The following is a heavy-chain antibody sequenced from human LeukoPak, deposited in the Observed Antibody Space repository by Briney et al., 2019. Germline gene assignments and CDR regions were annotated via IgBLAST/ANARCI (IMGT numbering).Heavy chain of an antibody. Sequence: GASVKVSCKASGYTFTSYDINWVRQATGQGLEWMGWMNPNSGNTGYAQKFQGRVTITRNTSISTAYMELSSLRSEDTAVYYCARRAMTTVTFYYYYYMDVWGKGTTVTISS. J-gene: IGHJ6*03. CDR3: ARRAMTTVTFYYYYYMDV. CDR2: MNPNSGNT. V-gene: IGHV1-8*03. D-gene: IGHD4-17*01. CDR1: GYTFTSYD.